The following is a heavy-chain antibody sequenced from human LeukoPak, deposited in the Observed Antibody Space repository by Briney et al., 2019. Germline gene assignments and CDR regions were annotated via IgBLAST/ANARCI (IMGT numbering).Heavy chain of an antibody. CDR3: AKFIPGYCSGGSCYYYYMDV. CDR2: ASGSGGST. J-gene: IGHJ6*03. CDR1: GFTFSSYA. V-gene: IGHV3-23*01. Sequence: PGGSLRLSCAASGFTFSSYAMSWVRQAPGKGLEWVSAASGSGGSTYYADSVKGRFTISRDNSKNTLYLQMNSLRAEDTAVYYCAKFIPGYCSGGSCYYYYMDVWGKGTTVTVSS. D-gene: IGHD2-15*01.